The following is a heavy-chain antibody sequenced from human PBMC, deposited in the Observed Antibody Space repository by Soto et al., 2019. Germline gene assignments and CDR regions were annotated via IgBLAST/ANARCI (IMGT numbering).Heavy chain of an antibody. CDR2: IWYDGSNK. CDR3: ARDIGQDAFDI. CDR1: GFTFSSYG. J-gene: IGHJ3*02. Sequence: PGGSLRLSCAASGFTFSSYGMHWVRQAPGKGLEWVAVIWYDGSNKYYADPVKGRFTISRDNSKNTLYLQMNSLRAEDAAVYYCARDIGQDAFDIWGQGTMVTVSS. D-gene: IGHD3-16*02. V-gene: IGHV3-33*01.